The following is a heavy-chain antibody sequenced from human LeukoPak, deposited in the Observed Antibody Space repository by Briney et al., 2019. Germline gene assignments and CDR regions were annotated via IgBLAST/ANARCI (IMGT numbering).Heavy chain of an antibody. D-gene: IGHD3-10*01. CDR1: GFTFSSDA. CDR2: ISGSGGST. V-gene: IGHV3-23*01. Sequence: GGSLRLSCAASGFTFSSDAMSWVRQAPGKGLEWVSAISGSGGSTYYADSVKGRFTISRDNSKNTLYLQMNSLRAEDTAVYYCASHMVRGVIPYFDYWGQGTLVTVSS. J-gene: IGHJ4*02. CDR3: ASHMVRGVIPYFDY.